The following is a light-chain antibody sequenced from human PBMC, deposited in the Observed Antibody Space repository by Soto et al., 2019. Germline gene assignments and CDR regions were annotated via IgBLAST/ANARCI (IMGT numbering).Light chain of an antibody. Sequence: EIVLTQSPATLSLSPGDRATLSCRASQSVDRYLAWYQEKPGQAPRLLIYDTSDRATGIPDRFSGSGSGTDFTLTISSVEPEDFAVYYCQQGSHWYTFGHGTKLEIK. CDR3: QQGSHWYT. CDR2: DTS. V-gene: IGKV3-11*01. J-gene: IGKJ2*01. CDR1: QSVDRY.